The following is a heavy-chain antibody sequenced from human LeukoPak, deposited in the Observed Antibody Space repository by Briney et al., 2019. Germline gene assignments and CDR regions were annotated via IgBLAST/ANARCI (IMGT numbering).Heavy chain of an antibody. CDR2: IYYSGGT. CDR3: ARHNYGSGTSH. J-gene: IGHJ4*02. CDR1: GGSISSYY. D-gene: IGHD3-10*01. Sequence: PSETLSLTCTVSGGSISSYYWSWIRQPPGKGLEWIGYIYYSGGTNYNPSLKSRVTISVDTSKNQFSLKLSSVTAADTAVYYCARHNYGSGTSHWGQGTLVTVSS. V-gene: IGHV4-59*01.